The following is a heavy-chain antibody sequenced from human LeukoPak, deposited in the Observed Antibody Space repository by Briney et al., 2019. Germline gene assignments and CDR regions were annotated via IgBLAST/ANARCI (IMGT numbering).Heavy chain of an antibody. CDR3: ARGGYCSGGSCFYYYYYYMDV. D-gene: IGHD2-15*01. CDR1: GYTFTGYY. Sequence: ASVKVSCKASGYTFTGYYMHWVRQAPGQGLEWMGWINPNSGGTNYAQKFQGRVTMTRDTSISTAYMELSSLRSEDTAVYYCARGGYCSGGSCFYYYYYYMDVWGKGTTVTVSS. V-gene: IGHV1-2*02. J-gene: IGHJ6*03. CDR2: INPNSGGT.